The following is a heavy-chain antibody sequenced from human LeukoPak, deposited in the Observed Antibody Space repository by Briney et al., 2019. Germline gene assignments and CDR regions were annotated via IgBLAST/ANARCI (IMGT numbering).Heavy chain of an antibody. V-gene: IGHV1-46*01. D-gene: IGHD4-17*01. J-gene: IGHJ5*02. CDR3: ARSYGDYES. Sequence: ASVTVSCRASGHTSTNNYMHWVRQAPGQGLEWVGMINPSGGSTIYARKFQGRATMTSDTSTNTVYMELSGLRSEDTAIYYCARSYGDYESWGQGTLVTVSS. CDR2: INPSGGST. CDR1: GHTSTNNY.